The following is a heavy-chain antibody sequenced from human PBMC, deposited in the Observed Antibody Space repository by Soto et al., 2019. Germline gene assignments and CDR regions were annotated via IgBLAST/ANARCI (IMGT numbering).Heavy chain of an antibody. V-gene: IGHV3-21*01. D-gene: IGHD3-3*02. Sequence: SGGSLRLSCVTSGFTSSRNTMNWVRQAPGKGLEWVASITSSGSYVYYADSVKGRFSASRDNAKNSLSLQMDSLRPDDTAIYFCVKDEGIEAMDVWGQGTTVTVSS. CDR2: ITSSGSYV. CDR1: GFTSSRNT. CDR3: VKDEGIEAMDV. J-gene: IGHJ6*02.